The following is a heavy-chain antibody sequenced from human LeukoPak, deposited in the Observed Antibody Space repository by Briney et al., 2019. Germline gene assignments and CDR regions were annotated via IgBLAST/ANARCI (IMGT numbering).Heavy chain of an antibody. J-gene: IGHJ4*02. V-gene: IGHV4-59*08. CDR2: IYYSGST. CDR1: GGSINSFY. D-gene: IGHD6-13*01. Sequence: ETLSLTCNVSGGSINSFYWSWIRQSPGKGLEWIGYIYYSGSTNYNPSLKSRVTISVDTSKNQFSLKLSSVTAADTAVYYCASWAAGTFDYWGQGALGSASS. CDR3: ASWAAGTFDY.